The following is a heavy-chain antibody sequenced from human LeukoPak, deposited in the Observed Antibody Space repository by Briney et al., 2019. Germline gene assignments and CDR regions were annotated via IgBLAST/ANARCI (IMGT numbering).Heavy chain of an antibody. CDR2: IRRKSDGGTA. D-gene: IGHD4-17*01. CDR1: GFTFSNAW. Sequence: GGSLRLSCAASGFTFSNAWMSWVRQAPGKGLEWGGRIRRKSDGGTADYAAPVKGRFTISRDDSKNPLNLQMNSLKTEDTAVYYCATLPTVPNPFDYWGQGTLVTVSP. J-gene: IGHJ4*02. CDR3: ATLPTVPNPFDY. V-gene: IGHV3-15*01.